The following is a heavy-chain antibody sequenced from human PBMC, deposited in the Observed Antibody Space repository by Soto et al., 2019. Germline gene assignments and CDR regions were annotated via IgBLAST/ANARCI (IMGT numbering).Heavy chain of an antibody. CDR2: IIPIFGVT. CDR3: LRDWESTTQTWGFGDS. Sequence: QVQVVQSGAEVKKPGSSVKVSCKASGGTFSSYTIPWVRQAPGQGLEWLGRIIPIFGVTNYAQKFQDRLTMSAYRPTTTAYMDLSSLTSADTAVYYCLRDWESTTQTWGFGDSWGQGTLVTVSS. V-gene: IGHV1-69*04. CDR1: GGTFSSYT. J-gene: IGHJ4*02. D-gene: IGHD3-10*01.